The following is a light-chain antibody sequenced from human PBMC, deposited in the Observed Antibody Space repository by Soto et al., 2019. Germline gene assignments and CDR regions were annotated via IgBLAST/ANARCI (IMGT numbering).Light chain of an antibody. V-gene: IGKV3-15*01. Sequence: EIVMTQSPATLSVSPGERATLSCRASQGVSSTLAWYQQKPGQAPRLLIYGASTRATGIPARFGGSGSGTEFTLTISSLQSEDFAVYYCQQYNNWPFWTFGQGTKVDIK. CDR1: QGVSST. CDR3: QQYNNWPFWT. CDR2: GAS. J-gene: IGKJ1*01.